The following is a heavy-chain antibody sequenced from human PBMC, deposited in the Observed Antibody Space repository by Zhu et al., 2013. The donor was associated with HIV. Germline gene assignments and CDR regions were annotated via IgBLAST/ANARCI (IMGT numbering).Heavy chain of an antibody. J-gene: IGHJ5*02. CDR1: GYTFSSHG. CDR3: AEGGPGVRDTKNNWFDP. Sequence: QVQLVQSGAEVKKPGPSVKVSCKASGYTFSSHGINWVRQAPGQGLEWLGWISASIGHTNYAQKLQDRVTMTTDTSTSTAYMELRSLRSDDTAVYYCAEGGPGVRDTKNNWFDPWGQGTLVTVSS. D-gene: IGHD5-18*01. V-gene: IGHV1-18*01. CDR2: ISASIGHT.